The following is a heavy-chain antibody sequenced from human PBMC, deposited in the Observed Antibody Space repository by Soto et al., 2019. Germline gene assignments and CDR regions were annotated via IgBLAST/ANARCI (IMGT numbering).Heavy chain of an antibody. Sequence: ASVKVSCKASGYTFTSYEINWVRQATGQGFEYLGWMNPNSGTTGYVKKFQGRVTMTRDASMSTAYMELSSLRSEDTAVYYCARGREINAIVLMVYAYNWFDPWGQGTLVTVPS. J-gene: IGHJ5*02. CDR2: MNPNSGTT. CDR3: ARGREINAIVLMVYAYNWFDP. D-gene: IGHD2-8*01. V-gene: IGHV1-8*01. CDR1: GYTFTSYE.